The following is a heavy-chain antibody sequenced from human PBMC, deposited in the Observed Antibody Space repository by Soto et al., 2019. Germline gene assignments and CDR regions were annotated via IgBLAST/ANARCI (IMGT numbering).Heavy chain of an antibody. J-gene: IGHJ4*02. Sequence: QVQLVQSGAEVKKPGSSVKVSCKASGGTFSSYAISWVRQAPGQGLEWMGGIIPIFGTANYAQKFQGRVTITADESTSTAYMELSSLRSDDTAVYYCARVPIAARPDLSSFDYWGKGTLVTVSS. CDR3: ARVPIAARPDLSSFDY. V-gene: IGHV1-69*12. D-gene: IGHD6-6*01. CDR1: GGTFSSYA. CDR2: IIPIFGTA.